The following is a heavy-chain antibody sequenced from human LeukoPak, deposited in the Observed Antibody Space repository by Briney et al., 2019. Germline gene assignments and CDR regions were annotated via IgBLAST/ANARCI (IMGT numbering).Heavy chain of an antibody. D-gene: IGHD4-17*01. CDR2: IYYSGST. CDR3: ARVPTLTVTTGSGWFDP. V-gene: IGHV4-61*01. Sequence: PSETLSLTCTVSGGSISSSSYYWSWIRQPPGKGLEWIGYIYYSGSTNYNPSLKSRVTISVDTSKNQFSLKLSSVTAADTAVYYCARVPTLTVTTGSGWFDPWGQGTLATVSS. J-gene: IGHJ5*02. CDR1: GGSISSSSYY.